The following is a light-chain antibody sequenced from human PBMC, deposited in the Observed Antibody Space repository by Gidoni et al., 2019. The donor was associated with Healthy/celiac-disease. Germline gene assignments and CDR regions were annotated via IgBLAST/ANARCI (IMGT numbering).Light chain of an antibody. Sequence: EIVLTKSPGTLSLSPGERATLSCRASQSVSSSSIAWYQQKPGQAPRLLIYGASSMATGLPDRFSGIWSGTDFTLTISRLEPEDFAVYYCQQYGSSPRTFGQGTKVEIK. CDR1: QSVSSSS. J-gene: IGKJ1*01. V-gene: IGKV3-20*01. CDR2: GAS. CDR3: QQYGSSPRT.